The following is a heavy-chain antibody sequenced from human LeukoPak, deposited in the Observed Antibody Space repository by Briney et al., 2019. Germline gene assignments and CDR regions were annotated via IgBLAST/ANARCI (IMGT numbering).Heavy chain of an antibody. CDR2: ISGNGGST. Sequence: GGSLRLSCSASGFTFSSYAIHWVRQAPGKGLEYVSAISGNGGSTYYADSVKGRFTISRDNSKNTLCLQMSSLRVEDTAVYYCVKWGVWYSGYDWDYWGQGTLVTVSS. V-gene: IGHV3-64D*09. CDR3: VKWGVWYSGYDWDY. D-gene: IGHD5-12*01. J-gene: IGHJ4*02. CDR1: GFTFSSYA.